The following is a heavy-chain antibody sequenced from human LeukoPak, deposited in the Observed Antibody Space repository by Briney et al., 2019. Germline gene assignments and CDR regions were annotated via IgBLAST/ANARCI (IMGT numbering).Heavy chain of an antibody. D-gene: IGHD6-6*01. V-gene: IGHV4-34*01. CDR1: GGSFSGYY. Sequence: SETLSLTCAVYGGSFSGYYWRWLRRPPGKGLEWIGEINQSGSTNYNPSLKSRVTISVDTSKNQFSLKLSSVTAADTAVYYCASKPISSIAARRGYYYYMDVWGKGTTVTVSS. CDR3: ASKPISSIAARRGYYYYMDV. J-gene: IGHJ6*03. CDR2: INQSGST.